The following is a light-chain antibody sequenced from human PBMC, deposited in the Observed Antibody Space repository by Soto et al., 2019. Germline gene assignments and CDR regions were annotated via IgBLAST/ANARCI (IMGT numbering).Light chain of an antibody. CDR3: QQLNTLPFT. CDR2: AAS. V-gene: IGKV1-9*01. CDR1: QDIAIY. J-gene: IGKJ5*01. Sequence: IQLTQSQSSLSASVGDRVTITCRASQDIAIYLAWYQQKPGEAPKLLIYAASTLYGGVPSRFSGSGSGTDFALTITSLQAEDFATYYRQQLNTLPFTFGQGTRLE.